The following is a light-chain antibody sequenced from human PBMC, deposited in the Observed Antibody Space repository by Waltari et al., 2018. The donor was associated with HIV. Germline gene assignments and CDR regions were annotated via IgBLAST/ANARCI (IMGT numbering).Light chain of an antibody. Sequence: DIQMTQSPSSLSASIGDTVSIPCRASQDISNYVSWFQQQPGKVPKLLVHGAFILQRGVPSRFSGSGSGTDYTLTISGLQAEDFATYFCQQYYGVPLTFGGGTRVDI. V-gene: IGKV1-NL1*01. CDR1: QDISNY. CDR3: QQYYGVPLT. CDR2: GAF. J-gene: IGKJ4*01.